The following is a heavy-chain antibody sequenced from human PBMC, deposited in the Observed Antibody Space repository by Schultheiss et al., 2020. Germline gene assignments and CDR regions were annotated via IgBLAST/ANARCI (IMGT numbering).Heavy chain of an antibody. CDR3: ARDREGWIQLWLGDYYYYGMDV. V-gene: IGHV3-48*01. D-gene: IGHD5-18*01. CDR1: GFTFSSYA. CDR2: IRCSSRIM. J-gene: IGHJ6*02. Sequence: GGSLRLSCAASGFTFSSYAMSWVRQAPGEGLEWVSFIRCSSRIMYYADTVKGRFTISRDNSKNTLYLQMNSLRAEDTAVYYCARDREGWIQLWLGDYYYYGMDVWGQGTTVTVSS.